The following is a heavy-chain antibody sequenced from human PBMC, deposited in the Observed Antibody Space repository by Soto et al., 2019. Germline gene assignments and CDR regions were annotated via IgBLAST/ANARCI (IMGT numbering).Heavy chain of an antibody. CDR3: AKDSNTYYYDSTGAFDI. V-gene: IGHV3-30*18. Sequence: LRLSCAASGFTFSSYGMHWVRQAPGKGLEWVAVISYDGSNKYYADSVKGRFTISRDNSKNTLYLQMNSLRAEDTAVYYCAKDSNTYYYDSTGAFDIWGQGTMVTVSS. CDR2: ISYDGSNK. CDR1: GFTFSSYG. D-gene: IGHD3-22*01. J-gene: IGHJ3*02.